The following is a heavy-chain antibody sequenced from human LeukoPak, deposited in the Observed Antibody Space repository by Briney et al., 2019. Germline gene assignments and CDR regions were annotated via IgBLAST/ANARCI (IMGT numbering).Heavy chain of an antibody. D-gene: IGHD1-26*01. V-gene: IGHV3-23*01. Sequence: PGGSLRLSCAASGFRFNNFAMTWVRLTPGKGLEWVSSISGSGGSTYYAESVKGRFNISRDNSKNTLYLQVNSLRADDMAVYYCAKQMRVGATSSFDYWGQGTLVTVSS. CDR1: GFRFNNFA. CDR3: AKQMRVGATSSFDY. CDR2: ISGSGGST. J-gene: IGHJ4*02.